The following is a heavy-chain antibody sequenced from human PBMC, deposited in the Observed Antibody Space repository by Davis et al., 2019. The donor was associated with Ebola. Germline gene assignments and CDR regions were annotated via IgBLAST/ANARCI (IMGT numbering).Heavy chain of an antibody. CDR2: ISYDGSNK. D-gene: IGHD6-13*01. CDR3: ARSKIAAPGLFDY. J-gene: IGHJ4*02. Sequence: PGGSLRLSCAASGFTFSSYAMHWVRQAPGKVLEWVAVISYDGSNKYYADSVKGRFTISRDNSKNTLYLQMNSLRAEDTAVYYCARSKIAAPGLFDYWGQGTLVTVSS. CDR1: GFTFSSYA. V-gene: IGHV3-30-3*01.